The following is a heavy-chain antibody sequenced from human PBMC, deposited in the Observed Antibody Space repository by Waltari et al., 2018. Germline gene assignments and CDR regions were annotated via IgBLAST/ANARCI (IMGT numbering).Heavy chain of an antibody. Sequence: QVQLVQSGAEVKKPGASVKVSCKASGYTFTSYAMHWVRQAPGQRLEWMGWINAGNGNTKDSQKCQGRVTITRDTSARTAYMELSSLRSEDTAVYYCASLPYSSGWYSFDYWGQGTLVTVSS. V-gene: IGHV1-3*01. J-gene: IGHJ4*02. CDR2: INAGNGNT. CDR3: ASLPYSSGWYSFDY. CDR1: GYTFTSYA. D-gene: IGHD6-19*01.